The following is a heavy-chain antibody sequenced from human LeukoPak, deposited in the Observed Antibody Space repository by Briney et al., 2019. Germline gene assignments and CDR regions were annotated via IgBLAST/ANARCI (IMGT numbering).Heavy chain of an antibody. V-gene: IGHV3-33*01. D-gene: IGHD6-13*01. CDR3: ARDIGAARYFDY. CDR2: IWYDGSDK. CDR1: GFTFRNHG. J-gene: IGHJ4*02. Sequence: PGTSLRLSCAASGFTFRNHGMHWVRQAPGKGLEWVAIIWYDGSDKYYADSVKGRFTISRDNSKNTLYLQMNSLRAEDTAVYYCARDIGAARYFDYWGQGTQVTASS.